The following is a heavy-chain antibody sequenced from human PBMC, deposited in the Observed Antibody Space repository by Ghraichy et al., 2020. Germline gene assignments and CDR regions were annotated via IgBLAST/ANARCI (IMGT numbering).Heavy chain of an antibody. D-gene: IGHD6-19*01. J-gene: IGHJ4*02. CDR3: ARAAPPSSGLIGHFDY. Sequence: SETLSLTCTVSGGSISSGGYYWSWIRQHPGKGLEWIGYIYYSGSTYYNPSLKSRVTISVDTSKNQFSLKLSSVTAADTAVYYCARAAPPSSGLIGHFDYWGQGTLVTVSS. CDR1: GGSISSGGYY. V-gene: IGHV4-31*03. CDR2: IYYSGST.